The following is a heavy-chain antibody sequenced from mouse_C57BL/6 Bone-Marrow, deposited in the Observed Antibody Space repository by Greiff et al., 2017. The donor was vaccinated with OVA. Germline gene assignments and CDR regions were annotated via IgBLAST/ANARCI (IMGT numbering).Heavy chain of an antibody. Sequence: VQLQQSGAELVKPGASVKLSCKASGYTFTSYWMHWVKQRPGQGLEWIGMIHPNSGSTNYNEKFKSKATLTVDKSSSTAYMQLSSLTSGDSAVYYCAREGFYYGSPWFAYWGQGTLVTVSA. J-gene: IGHJ3*01. V-gene: IGHV1-64*01. CDR3: AREGFYYGSPWFAY. CDR2: IHPNSGST. D-gene: IGHD1-1*01. CDR1: GYTFTSYW.